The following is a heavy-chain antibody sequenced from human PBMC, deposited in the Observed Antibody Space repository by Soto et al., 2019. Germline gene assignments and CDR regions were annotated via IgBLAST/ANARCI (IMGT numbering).Heavy chain of an antibody. J-gene: IGHJ6*04. CDR3: ARGRMTICGMVIQYYYYDGMDV. D-gene: IGHD3-3*01. Sequence: SETLSLTCAVYGLSFIGYYWSWIRQPPGTGLEWIGEINHSGSTNYNPSLKSRVTISVDTSKNQFSLKLSSVTAADTAVYYCARGRMTICGMVIQYYYYDGMDVWGKGTTVP. CDR2: INHSGST. CDR1: GLSFIGYY. V-gene: IGHV4-34*01.